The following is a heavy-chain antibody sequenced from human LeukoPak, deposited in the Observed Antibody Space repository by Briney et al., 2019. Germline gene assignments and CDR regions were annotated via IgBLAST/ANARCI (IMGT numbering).Heavy chain of an antibody. CDR3: ARRGYGSGSHCDASDI. Sequence: SETLSLTCTVSGGSISSSSYYWGWIRQPPGKGLEWIGSIYYSGSTYYNPSLKSRVTISVDTSKNQFSLKLSSVTAADTAVYYCARRGYGSGSHCDASDIWGQGTMVTVSS. CDR2: IYYSGST. J-gene: IGHJ3*02. V-gene: IGHV4-39*01. D-gene: IGHD3-10*01. CDR1: GGSISSSSYY.